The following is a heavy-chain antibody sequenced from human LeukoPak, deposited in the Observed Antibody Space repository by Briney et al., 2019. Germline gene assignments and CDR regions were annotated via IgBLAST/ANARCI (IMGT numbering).Heavy chain of an antibody. CDR3: ARGAVVVPAAIH. CDR1: GGSISSGDYY. J-gene: IGHJ4*02. V-gene: IGHV4-30-4*01. Sequence: PSETLSLTCTVSGGSISSGDYYWSWIRQPPGKGLEWIGYIYYSGSTYYNPSLKSRVTISVDTSKNQFSLKLSSVAAADTAVYYCARGAVVVPAAIHWGQGTLVTVSS. CDR2: IYYSGST. D-gene: IGHD2-2*01.